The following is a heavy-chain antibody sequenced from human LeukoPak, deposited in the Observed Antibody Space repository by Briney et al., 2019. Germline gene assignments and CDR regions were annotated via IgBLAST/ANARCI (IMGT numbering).Heavy chain of an antibody. CDR2: IIPIFGTA. Sequence: ASVKVSCKASGGTFSSYAISWVRQAPGQGLEWMGGIIPIFGTANYAQKFQGRVTITTDESTSTAYMELSSLRSEDTAVYYCASHPRMITIFGVALYWGQGTLVTVSS. V-gene: IGHV1-69*05. J-gene: IGHJ4*02. CDR3: ASHPRMITIFGVALY. CDR1: GGTFSSYA. D-gene: IGHD3-3*01.